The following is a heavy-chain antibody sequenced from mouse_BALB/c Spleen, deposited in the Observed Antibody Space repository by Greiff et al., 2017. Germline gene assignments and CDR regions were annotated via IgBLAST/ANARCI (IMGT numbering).Heavy chain of an antibody. J-gene: IGHJ2*01. V-gene: IGHV5-6-5*01. CDR1: GFTFSSYA. CDR2: ISSGGST. D-gene: IGHD2-4*01. CDR3: ASGDEITYYFDY. Sequence: EVKLMESGGGLVKPGGSLKLSCAASGFTFSSYAMSWVRQTPEKRLEWVASISSGGSTDYPDSVKGRVTISRDNARNILYLQMSSLRSEDTAMYYCASGDEITYYFDYWGQGTTLTVSS.